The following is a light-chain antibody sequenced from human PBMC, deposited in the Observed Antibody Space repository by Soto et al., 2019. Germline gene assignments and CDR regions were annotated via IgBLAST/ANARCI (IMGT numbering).Light chain of an antibody. J-gene: IGLJ3*02. CDR3: QTWGAGMV. CDR1: SGQSSYA. Sequence: QSVLTQSPSASASLGASVKLTCTLSSGQSSYAIAWHQQQPEKGPRYLMKLNSDGSHNKGDEIPDLFSGSTSGAERYLTISSLQTEDGADYHCQTWGAGMVFGGGTQLTVL. V-gene: IGLV4-69*01. CDR2: LNSDGSH.